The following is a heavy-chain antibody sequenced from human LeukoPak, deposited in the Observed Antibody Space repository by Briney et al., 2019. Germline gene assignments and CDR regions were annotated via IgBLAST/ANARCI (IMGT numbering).Heavy chain of an antibody. Sequence: SETLSLTCTVSGGSISSGDYYWGWIRQPPGKGLEWIGSIYYSGITYYNPSLKSRVTMSVDTSKNQFSLKLSSVTAADTAVYYCARKAYVVPAAMDAFDIWGQGTMVTVSS. CDR3: ARKAYVVPAAMDAFDI. J-gene: IGHJ3*02. V-gene: IGHV4-39*07. D-gene: IGHD2-2*01. CDR2: IYYSGIT. CDR1: GGSISSGDYY.